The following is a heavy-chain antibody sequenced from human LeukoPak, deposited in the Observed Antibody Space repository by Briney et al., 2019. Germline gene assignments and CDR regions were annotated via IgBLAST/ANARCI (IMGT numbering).Heavy chain of an antibody. J-gene: IGHJ5*02. CDR2: INHSGST. CDR1: GGSFTGYY. D-gene: IGHD6-6*01. Sequence: SETLSLTCAVYGGSFTGYYWSWIRQPPGKGLEWIGEINHSGSTNYNPSLKSRVTISVDTSKNQFSLKLSSVTAADTAVYYCASSSSPYNCFDPWGQGALVTVSS. CDR3: ASSSSPYNCFDP. V-gene: IGHV4-34*01.